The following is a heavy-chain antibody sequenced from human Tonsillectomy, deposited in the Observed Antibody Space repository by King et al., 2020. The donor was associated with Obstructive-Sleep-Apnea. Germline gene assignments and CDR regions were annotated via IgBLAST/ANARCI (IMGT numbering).Heavy chain of an antibody. CDR1: VGSISSGDYY. J-gene: IGHJ3*02. D-gene: IGHD3-22*01. Sequence: QLQESGPGLVKPSQTLSLTCTVSVGSISSGDYYWILIRHPPGKGREWIGDIYHSGTTYYNPSLKSRVTISVDTSKNHFSLKLSSVTAADTAVYYCARADDSSGYYAFDIWGQGTMVTVSS. V-gene: IGHV4-30-4*01. CDR2: IYHSGTT. CDR3: ARADDSSGYYAFDI.